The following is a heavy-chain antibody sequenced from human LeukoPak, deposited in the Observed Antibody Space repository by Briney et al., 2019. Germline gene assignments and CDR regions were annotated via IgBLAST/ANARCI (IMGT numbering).Heavy chain of an antibody. J-gene: IGHJ4*02. Sequence: KPSETLPLTCSVSGGSISGYYWSWIRQPPGKGLEWIGYIYYSGSNNYNPSLESRVAISVDTSKNQFSLKLSFVTVADTAVYYCARSVSSAIVGAYLDHWGQGTLVTVSS. CDR1: GGSISGYY. V-gene: IGHV4-59*01. D-gene: IGHD1-26*01. CDR2: IYYSGSN. CDR3: ARSVSSAIVGAYLDH.